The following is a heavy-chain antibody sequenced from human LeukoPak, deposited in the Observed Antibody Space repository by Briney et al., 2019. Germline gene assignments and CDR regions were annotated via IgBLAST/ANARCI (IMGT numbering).Heavy chain of an antibody. D-gene: IGHD1-26*01. CDR3: AREGEEVGLDGFDY. J-gene: IGHJ4*02. V-gene: IGHV1-69*13. CDR2: IIPIFGTA. Sequence: SVKVSCTASGGTFSSYAISWVRQAPGQGLEWMGGIIPIFGTANYAQKYQGRVTITADESTSTAYMEPSSLRSEDTAVYYCAREGEEVGLDGFDYWGQGTLVTVSS. CDR1: GGTFSSYA.